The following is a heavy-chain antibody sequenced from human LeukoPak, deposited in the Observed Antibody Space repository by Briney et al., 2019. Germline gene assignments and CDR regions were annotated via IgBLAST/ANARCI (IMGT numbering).Heavy chain of an antibody. D-gene: IGHD4-17*01. CDR1: GFTLDDYA. CDR2: ISGSGGST. CDR3: AKLGVTTPVDY. Sequence: PGRSLRLTCAASGFTLDDYAMHWVRQAPGKGLEWVSAISGSGGSTYYADSVKGRFTISRDNSKNTLYLQMNSLRAEDTAVYYCAKLGVTTPVDYWGQGTLVTVSS. J-gene: IGHJ4*02. V-gene: IGHV3-23*01.